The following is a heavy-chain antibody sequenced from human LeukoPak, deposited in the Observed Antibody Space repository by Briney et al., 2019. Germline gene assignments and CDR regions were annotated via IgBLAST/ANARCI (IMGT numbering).Heavy chain of an antibody. CDR3: ARDLWGSGSYGDY. CDR2: ISDSGSTI. D-gene: IGHD1-26*01. Sequence: GGSLRLSCAASRFTFTSYAMSWVRQAPGKGLEWVSAISDSGSTIYYADSVKGRFTISRDNAKNSLYLQMNSLRAGDTAVYYCARDLWGSGSYGDYWGQGSLVTVSS. J-gene: IGHJ4*02. V-gene: IGHV3-48*04. CDR1: RFTFTSYA.